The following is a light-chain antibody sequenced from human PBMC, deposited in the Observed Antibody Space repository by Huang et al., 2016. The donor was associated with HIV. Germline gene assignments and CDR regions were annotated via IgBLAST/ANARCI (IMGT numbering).Light chain of an antibody. CDR2: LGS. CDR1: QSLLHSNGHNY. V-gene: IGKV2-28*01. Sequence: DIVMVQSPVSLSVTPGEAASITCRSSQSLLHSNGHNYLDWYRQKPGQSPQLLIYLGSTRAAGVPDRFGGGGSGTDFTLKINRVEADDVGVYYCMQGLQSWTFGQGTKVEI. CDR3: MQGLQSWT. J-gene: IGKJ1*01.